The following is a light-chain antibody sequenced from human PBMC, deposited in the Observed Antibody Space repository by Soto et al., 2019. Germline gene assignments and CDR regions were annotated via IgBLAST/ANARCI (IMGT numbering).Light chain of an antibody. J-gene: IGLJ1*01. CDR2: DVS. CDR1: SSDVGGYNY. Sequence: SVLTQPASVSGSPGQSITISCTGTSSDVGGYNYVSWYQQHPGKAPKLMIYDVSNRSSGVSNRFSGSKSGNTASLTISGLQAEDEADYYCSSYTSSSTRVFGTGTKVTVL. CDR3: SSYTSSSTRV. V-gene: IGLV2-14*01.